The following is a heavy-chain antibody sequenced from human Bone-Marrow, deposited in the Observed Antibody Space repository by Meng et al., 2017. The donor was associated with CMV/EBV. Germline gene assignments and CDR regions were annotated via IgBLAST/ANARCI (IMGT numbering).Heavy chain of an antibody. CDR3: ARAPPRFRGWFDP. J-gene: IGHJ5*02. V-gene: IGHV3-21*01. CDR1: GFTFSSYS. CDR2: ISSSSSYI. Sequence: GESLKISCAASGFTFSSYSMNWVRQAPGKGLEWVSSISSSSSYIYYADSVKGRFTISRDNAKNSLYLQMNSLRAEDTAVYYCARAPPRFRGWFDPWGQGTLVTVSS. D-gene: IGHD1-26*01.